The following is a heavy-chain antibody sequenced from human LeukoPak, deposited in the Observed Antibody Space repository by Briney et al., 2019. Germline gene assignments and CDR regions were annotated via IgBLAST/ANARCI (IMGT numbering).Heavy chain of an antibody. J-gene: IGHJ4*02. Sequence: GGSLRLSCAASGFTFRSYWMSWVRQAAGEGLEWVANIRQDGNAKYYVDSVKGRFTISRDNVKNSLYLQMNSLRAEDTAMYYCARGGGNFDYWGQGTLVTVSS. CDR3: ARGGGNFDY. CDR2: IRQDGNAK. V-gene: IGHV3-7*01. CDR1: GFTFRSYW. D-gene: IGHD2-15*01.